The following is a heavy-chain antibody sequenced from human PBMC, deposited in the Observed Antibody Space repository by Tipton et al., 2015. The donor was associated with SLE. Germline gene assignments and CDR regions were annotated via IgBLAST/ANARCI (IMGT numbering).Heavy chain of an antibody. V-gene: IGHV4-59*11. CDR1: GGSISSHY. D-gene: IGHD2-2*01. CDR3: ARVPAFYYYYMDV. J-gene: IGHJ6*03. CDR2: IYYSGST. Sequence: TLSLTCTVSGGSISSHYWSWIRQPPGKGLEWIGCIYYSGSTNYNPSLNSRVTLSVDMSKNQFSLKLSSVTAADTAVYYCARVPAFYYYYMDVWGKGTTVTVSS.